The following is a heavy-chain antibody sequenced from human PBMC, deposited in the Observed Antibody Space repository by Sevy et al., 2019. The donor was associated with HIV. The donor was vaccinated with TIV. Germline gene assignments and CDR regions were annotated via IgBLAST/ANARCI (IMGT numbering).Heavy chain of an antibody. CDR3: ARERGYSYGYFDF. V-gene: IGHV3-33*01. CDR1: GFLFSSYG. J-gene: IGHJ4*02. CDR2: IWYDGSTK. Sequence: GGSLRLSCAASGFLFSSYGINWVRQAPGKGLEWVAVIWYDGSTKYYAESVKGRFTISRDNYNNTLYLQMNSLRAEDTAVYYCARERGYSYGYFDFWGQGTLVTVSS. D-gene: IGHD5-18*01.